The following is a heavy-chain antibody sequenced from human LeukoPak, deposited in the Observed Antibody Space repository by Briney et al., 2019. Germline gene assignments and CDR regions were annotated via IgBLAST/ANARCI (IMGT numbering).Heavy chain of an antibody. CDR2: IYPGDSDT. CDR3: ARRSTMTTIDY. J-gene: IGHJ4*02. Sequence: GESLKISCQGSGYRFTSYWIGWVRQMPGKGLEWMGIIYPGDSDTKYSPSFQGQVTISADKPISTTYLQWSSLKASDTAMYYCARRSTMTTIDYWGQGTLVTVSS. D-gene: IGHD4-17*01. CDR1: GYRFTSYW. V-gene: IGHV5-51*01.